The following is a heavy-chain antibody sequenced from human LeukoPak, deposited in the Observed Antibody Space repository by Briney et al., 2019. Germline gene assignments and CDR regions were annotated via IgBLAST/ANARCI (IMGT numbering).Heavy chain of an antibody. CDR1: GFTFSNYA. Sequence: GGSLRLSCAASGFTFSNYAMNWVRQAPGKGLEWVSVISANGGSTYYADSVKGRFTISRDTSKSTLYLQMNSLRAEDTAVYYCAKISRWDILTGYYDFDYWGQGTLVTVSS. CDR3: AKISRWDILTGYYDFDY. CDR2: ISANGGST. V-gene: IGHV3-23*01. J-gene: IGHJ4*02. D-gene: IGHD3-9*01.